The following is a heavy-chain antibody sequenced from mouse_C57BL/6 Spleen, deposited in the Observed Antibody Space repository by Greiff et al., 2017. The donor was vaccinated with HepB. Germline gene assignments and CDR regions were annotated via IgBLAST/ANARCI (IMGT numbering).Heavy chain of an antibody. J-gene: IGHJ4*01. V-gene: IGHV1-19*01. Sequence: EVQLQQSGPVLVKPGASVKMSCKASGYTFTDYYMNWVKQSHGKSLEWIGVINPYNGGTSYNQKFKGKATLTVDKSSSTAYMELNSLTSEDSAVYYCARSDYYGSSYRRAMDYWGQGTSVTVSS. CDR1: GYTFTDYY. CDR3: ARSDYYGSSYRRAMDY. D-gene: IGHD1-1*01. CDR2: INPYNGGT.